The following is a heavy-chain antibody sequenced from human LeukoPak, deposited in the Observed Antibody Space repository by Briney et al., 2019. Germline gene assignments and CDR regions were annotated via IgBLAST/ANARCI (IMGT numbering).Heavy chain of an antibody. CDR3: ARTSYYYDSSGYSIPLYYFDY. Sequence: SETLSLTCTVSGGSISHYSWSWTRHPAGKGLEWIGRIYASGSTNYNPSLKSRVTMSEDTSKNQLSLKLTSVTAADTAVYYCARTSYYYDSSGYSIPLYYFDYWGQGTLVTVSS. D-gene: IGHD3-22*01. CDR1: GGSISHYS. V-gene: IGHV4-4*07. J-gene: IGHJ4*02. CDR2: IYASGST.